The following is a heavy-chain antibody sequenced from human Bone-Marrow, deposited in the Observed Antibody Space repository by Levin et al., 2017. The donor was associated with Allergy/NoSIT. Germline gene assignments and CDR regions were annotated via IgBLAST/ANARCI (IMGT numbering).Heavy chain of an antibody. D-gene: IGHD1-26*01. J-gene: IGHJ2*01. Sequence: ASVKVSCAASGFTFSSYSMYWVRQAPGKGLEWVSYISSTSTTLYYADSVRGRFTISRDNAQNSLYLQMNSLRPEDTAVYYCARETLTMSELHLTHGWGRGTLVTVSS. CDR1: GFTFSSYS. CDR3: ARETLTMSELHLTHG. CDR2: ISSTSTTL. V-gene: IGHV3-48*01.